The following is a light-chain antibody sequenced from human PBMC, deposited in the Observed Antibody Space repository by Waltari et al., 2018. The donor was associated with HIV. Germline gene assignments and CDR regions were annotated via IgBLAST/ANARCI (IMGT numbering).Light chain of an antibody. CDR1: QSVSSSY. J-gene: IGKJ2*01. Sequence: DIVFTQSPGTLSLSPGARATLSCSASQSVSSSYLAWYQQKPGQAPRPLIYGASSRATGIPDGFTGSGSGTGFTLDISRLEPEDFAVDYCQQFGSSPQGSRVTFGQGTKLEIK. CDR2: GAS. V-gene: IGKV3-20*01. CDR3: QQFGSSPQGSRVT.